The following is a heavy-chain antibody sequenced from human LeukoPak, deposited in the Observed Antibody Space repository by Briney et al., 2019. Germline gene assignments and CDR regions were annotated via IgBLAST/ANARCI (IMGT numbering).Heavy chain of an antibody. D-gene: IGHD1-14*01. CDR3: AKERTSTGFFDY. Sequence: GGSLRLCCAASGFTFSDYYMSWIRQAPGKGLEWVSYISSSGSTIYYADSVKGRFTISRDNSKNTLYLQMNSLRAEDTAVYYCAKERTSTGFFDYWGQGTLVTVSS. CDR2: ISSSGSTI. V-gene: IGHV3-11*01. J-gene: IGHJ4*02. CDR1: GFTFSDYY.